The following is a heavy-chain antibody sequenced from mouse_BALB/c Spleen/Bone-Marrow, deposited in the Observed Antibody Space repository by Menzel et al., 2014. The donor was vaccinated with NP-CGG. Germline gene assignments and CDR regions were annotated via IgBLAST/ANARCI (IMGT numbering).Heavy chain of an antibody. CDR3: ARGGTYDGCYGHFDY. CDR2: IVPSTAYS. V-gene: IGHV1-4*01. CDR1: GYSFTSYT. J-gene: IGHJ2*01. Sequence: QVQLKQSGAELARPGASVRMSCKASGYSFTSYTIHWLKQRPGQGLEWIACIVPSTAYSNYNQKFKDRATLTADKSSSTASMQLSSLTSEDSAVYYCARGGTYDGCYGHFDYWGPGTTLTVSS. D-gene: IGHD2-3*01.